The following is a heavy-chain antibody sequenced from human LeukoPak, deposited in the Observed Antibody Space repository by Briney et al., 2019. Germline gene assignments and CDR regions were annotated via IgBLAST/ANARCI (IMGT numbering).Heavy chain of an antibody. Sequence: PGRSLRLSCAASGFTFRSYAMHWIRQAPGKGLEWVAVISDDGSNYSYADSVKGRFTISRDNSKNTVYMQMNSLRAEDTAIYYCAKGAGYCSSISCTGYSGYDFRFDDWGQGTLVTVSS. CDR1: GFTFRSYA. CDR3: AKGAGYCSSISCTGYSGYDFRFDD. D-gene: IGHD5-12*01. J-gene: IGHJ4*02. CDR2: ISDDGSNY. V-gene: IGHV3-30-3*01.